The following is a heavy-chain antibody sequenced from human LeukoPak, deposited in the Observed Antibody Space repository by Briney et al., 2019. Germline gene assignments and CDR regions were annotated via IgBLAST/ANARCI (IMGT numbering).Heavy chain of an antibody. V-gene: IGHV3-7*03. CDR3: VREDRSCYYY. CDR2: IKQDGNEK. CDR1: GFSFSSWW. J-gene: IGHJ4*02. D-gene: IGHD2-15*01. Sequence: PGGSLRLSCVASGFSFSSWWMSWVRQAPGKGLEWVANIKQDGNEKFYVVSVKGRFTISRDNDKNSLCLQMNSLRAEDTAVYYCVREDRSCYYYWGQGTLVTVSS.